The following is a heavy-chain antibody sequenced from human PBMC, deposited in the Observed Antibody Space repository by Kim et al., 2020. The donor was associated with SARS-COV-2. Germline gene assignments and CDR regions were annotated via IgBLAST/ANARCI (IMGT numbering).Heavy chain of an antibody. J-gene: IGHJ5*02. Sequence: NSTPSLKSRVTISVDTSKNQFSLKLSSVTAADTAVYYCARRVSLGSWFDPWGQGTLVTVSS. D-gene: IGHD3-10*01. CDR3: ARRVSLGSWFDP. V-gene: IGHV4-59*01.